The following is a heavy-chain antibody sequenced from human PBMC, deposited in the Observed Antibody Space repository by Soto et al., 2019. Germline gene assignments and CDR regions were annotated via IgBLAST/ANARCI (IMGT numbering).Heavy chain of an antibody. J-gene: IGHJ4*02. V-gene: IGHV1-69*13. CDR1: GATFSSYA. CDR3: ATGTEMATIRNPSDS. D-gene: IGHD5-12*01. Sequence: GASVRFSGRPFGATFSSYAITWVRQAPGQGLEWMGGIIPIFGTANYAQNFQGRVTITADESTSTAYMALSSLRSEDTAVYYCATGTEMATIRNPSDSWGQGTLVTVSS. CDR2: IIPIFGTA.